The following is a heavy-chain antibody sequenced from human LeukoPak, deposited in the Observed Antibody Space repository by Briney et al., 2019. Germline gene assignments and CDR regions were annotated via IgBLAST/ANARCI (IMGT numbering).Heavy chain of an antibody. Sequence: GGSLRLSCAAYGFTFSGSAMHWVRQASGKGLEWVGRIRRKANSYATAYAASVKGRFTISRDDSKNTAYLQMNSLKTEDTAVYYSTRPTGDRDYWGQGTLVTVSS. J-gene: IGHJ4*02. V-gene: IGHV3-73*01. D-gene: IGHD3-16*01. CDR2: IRRKANSYAT. CDR1: GFTFSGSA. CDR3: TRPTGDRDY.